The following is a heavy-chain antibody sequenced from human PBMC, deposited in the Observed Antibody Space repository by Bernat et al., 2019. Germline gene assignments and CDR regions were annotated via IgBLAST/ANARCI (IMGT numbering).Heavy chain of an antibody. CDR2: ISASGGNT. CDR3: AKEVGARGPFDY. Sequence: EVQLLESGGGLVQPGGSLRLSCAASGFTFSSYGMNWVRQAPGEGLEWVSAISASGGNTYYADSVKGRFTISRDNSKSTLYLQMNSLRAEDTAVYYCAKEVGARGPFDYWGQGTLVTVSS. CDR1: GFTFSSYG. V-gene: IGHV3-23*01. J-gene: IGHJ4*02. D-gene: IGHD2-2*01.